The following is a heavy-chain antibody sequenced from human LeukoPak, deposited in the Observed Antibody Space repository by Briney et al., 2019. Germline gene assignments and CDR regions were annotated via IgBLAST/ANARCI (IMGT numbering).Heavy chain of an antibody. CDR2: INHSGST. J-gene: IGHJ4*02. D-gene: IGHD2-15*01. CDR3: ARYSGPLLSDFDH. CDR1: GGSFSGYY. V-gene: IGHV4-34*01. Sequence: PSETLSLTCAVYGGSFSGYYWSWIRQPQGKGLEWIGEINHSGSTNYNPSLQSRVTISVDTSRNQFSLRLTSVTAADTAVYYCARYSGPLLSDFDHWGQGAQVTVSS.